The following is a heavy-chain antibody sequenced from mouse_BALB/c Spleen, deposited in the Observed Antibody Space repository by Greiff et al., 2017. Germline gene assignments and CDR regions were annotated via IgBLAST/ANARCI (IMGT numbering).Heavy chain of an antibody. CDR1: GFNIKDTY. CDR2: IDPANGNT. D-gene: IGHD2-14*01. J-gene: IGHJ3*01. V-gene: IGHV14-3*02. CDR3: AYYRRLAY. Sequence: EAKLMESGAELVKPGASVKLSCTASGFNIKDTYMHWVKQRPEQGLEWIGRIDPANGNTKYDPKFQGKATITADTSSNTAYLQLSSLTSEDTAVYYCAYYRRLAYWGQGTLVTVSA.